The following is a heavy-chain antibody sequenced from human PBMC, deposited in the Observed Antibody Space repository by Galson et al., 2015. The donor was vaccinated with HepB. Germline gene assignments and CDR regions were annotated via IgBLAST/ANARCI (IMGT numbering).Heavy chain of an antibody. CDR1: GFTFSTYA. D-gene: IGHD2-2*01. Sequence: SLRLSCAASGFTFSTYAMNWVRQAPGKGLEWLSYINGNSGNTYYADSVRGRFTISRDNAKNSLFLQMNSLRDDDTAVYYCARNQIVPPAIRLWGYYGMDVWGQGTTVTVSS. V-gene: IGHV3-48*02. CDR2: INGNSGNT. J-gene: IGHJ6*02. CDR3: ARNQIVPPAIRLWGYYGMDV.